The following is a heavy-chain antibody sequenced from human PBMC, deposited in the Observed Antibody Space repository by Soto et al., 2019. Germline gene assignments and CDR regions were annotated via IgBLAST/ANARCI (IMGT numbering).Heavy chain of an antibody. V-gene: IGHV3-73*02. CDR1: GFSLSGSF. Sequence: EVELVESGGGLVQPGGSLKLSCAASGFSLSGSFIHWVRQASGKGPEWVGRIASRAHNYATAYGTSVQGRFTVSRDDSLNTAYLHMNGLKTEDTVVYFCAGLMDTLRERFDYWGRGILFTVSA. CDR2: IASRAHNYAT. J-gene: IGHJ4*02. CDR3: AGLMDTLRERFDY. D-gene: IGHD5-18*01.